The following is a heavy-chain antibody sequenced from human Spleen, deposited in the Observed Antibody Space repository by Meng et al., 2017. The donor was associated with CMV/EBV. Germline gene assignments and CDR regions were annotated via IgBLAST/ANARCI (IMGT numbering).Heavy chain of an antibody. D-gene: IGHD6-13*01. J-gene: IGHJ4*02. CDR2: IWYDGSNK. CDR1: GFTFSSFG. Sequence: GGSLRLSCAASGFTFSSFGMHWVRQAPGKGLDWVAVIWYDGSNKYYADSVKGRFTISRDNSKNTLYLQMNSLRAEDTAVYYCATRMGTGYTNDWGQGTLVTVSS. CDR3: ATRMGTGYTND. V-gene: IGHV3-33*01.